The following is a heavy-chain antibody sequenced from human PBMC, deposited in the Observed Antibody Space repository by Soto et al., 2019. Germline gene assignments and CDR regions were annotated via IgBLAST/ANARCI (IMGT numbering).Heavy chain of an antibody. D-gene: IGHD1-26*01. CDR1: GGSVSSPGFH. CDR2: ISYSETT. CDR3: ARHSSPYSYSDWFDP. V-gene: IGHV4-39*01. J-gene: IGHJ5*02. Sequence: QLQLHESGPRLVKPSETLSLTCTVSGGSVSSPGFHWGWIRQPPGKGLQWVGTISYSETTYSNPSLKRRVTISVDTSKNQFSLKLSSMTAADTAVYYCARHSSPYSYSDWFDPWGQGTLVTVSS.